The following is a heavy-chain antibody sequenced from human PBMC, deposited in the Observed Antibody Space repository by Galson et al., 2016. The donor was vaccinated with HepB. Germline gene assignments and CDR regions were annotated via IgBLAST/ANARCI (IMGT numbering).Heavy chain of an antibody. CDR3: ARRSSPSSGWHYYFDY. J-gene: IGHJ4*02. CDR1: RFTFSNYA. V-gene: IGHV3-23*01. D-gene: IGHD6-19*01. CDR2: VSGSGGST. Sequence: SLRLSCAASRFTFSNYAMTWVRQAPGKGLEWVSAVSGSGGSTYYADSVKGRFTISRDNSKNTLYLQMNSLRAEDTAMYYCARRSSPSSGWHYYFDYWGQGTLVTVSS.